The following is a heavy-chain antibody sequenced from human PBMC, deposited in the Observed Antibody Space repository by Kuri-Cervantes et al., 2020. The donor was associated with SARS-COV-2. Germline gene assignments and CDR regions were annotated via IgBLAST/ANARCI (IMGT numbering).Heavy chain of an antibody. CDR3: ARDRGSSGWSWVYYYYGMDV. CDR2: ISAYNGNT. Sequence: VSVKVSCKPSGYTFTSYDINWVRRAPGQGLEWMGWISAYNGNTNYAQKLQGRVTMTTDTSTSTAYMELRSLRSDDTAVYYCARDRGSSGWSWVYYYYGMDVWGQGTTVTVSS. V-gene: IGHV1-18*01. CDR1: GYTFTSYD. D-gene: IGHD6-19*01. J-gene: IGHJ6*02.